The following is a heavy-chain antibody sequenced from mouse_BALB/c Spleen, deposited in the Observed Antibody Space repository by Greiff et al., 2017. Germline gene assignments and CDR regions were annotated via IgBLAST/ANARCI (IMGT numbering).Heavy chain of an antibody. CDR3: ARDQGTATAMDY. V-gene: IGHV5-6-3*01. Sequence: EVKLMESEGGLVQPGGSLKLSCAASGFTFSSYGMSWVRQTPDKRLELVATINSNGGSTYYPDSVKGRFTISRDNAKNTLYLQMSSLKSEDTAMYYCARDQGTATAMDYWGQGTSVTVSS. CDR1: GFTFSSYG. D-gene: IGHD1-2*01. CDR2: INSNGGST. J-gene: IGHJ4*01.